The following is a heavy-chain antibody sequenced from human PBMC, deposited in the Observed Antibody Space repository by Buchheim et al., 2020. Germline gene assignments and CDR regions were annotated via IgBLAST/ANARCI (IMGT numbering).Heavy chain of an antibody. Sequence: EVQLVESGGGLVQPGRSLRLSCTASGFTFGDYAMSWVRQAPGKGLEWVGFIRSKAYGGTTEYAASVKGRFTISRDDSKSIAYLQMNSLKTEDTAVYYCTRDVTANYGMDVWGQGTT. V-gene: IGHV3-49*04. CDR2: IRSKAYGGTT. CDR1: GFTFGDYA. CDR3: TRDVTANYGMDV. D-gene: IGHD6-25*01. J-gene: IGHJ6*02.